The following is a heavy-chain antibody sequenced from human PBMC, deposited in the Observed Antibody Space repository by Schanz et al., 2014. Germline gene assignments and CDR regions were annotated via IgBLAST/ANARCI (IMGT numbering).Heavy chain of an antibody. CDR3: ARDGGRDGYNLAFDV. V-gene: IGHV3-53*01. D-gene: IGHD5-12*01. Sequence: EVQLVESGGGLIQPGGSLRLSCAVSGSTVNTNYMSWVRQAPRKGLEWNSGMYINSGSTQYADSVKGRFIISRDSTKNTLFLQMNSLRAEDTAVYFCARDGGRDGYNLAFDVWGQGTLVTVSS. CDR2: MYINSGST. J-gene: IGHJ3*01. CDR1: GSTVNTNY.